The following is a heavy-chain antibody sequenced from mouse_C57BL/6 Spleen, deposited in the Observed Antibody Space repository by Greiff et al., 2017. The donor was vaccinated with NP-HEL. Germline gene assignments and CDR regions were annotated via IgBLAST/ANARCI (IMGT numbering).Heavy chain of an antibody. CDR3: ARRGYDYDEEGAMDY. CDR2: IYPRSGNT. CDR1: GYTFTSYG. V-gene: IGHV1-81*01. D-gene: IGHD2-4*01. Sequence: VQLQQSGAELARPGASVKLSCKASGYTFTSYGISWVKQRTGQGLEWIGEIYPRSGNTYYNEKFKGKATLTAEKSSSTAYMGLRSLTSEDSAVYFCARRGYDYDEEGAMDYWGQGTSVTVSS. J-gene: IGHJ4*01.